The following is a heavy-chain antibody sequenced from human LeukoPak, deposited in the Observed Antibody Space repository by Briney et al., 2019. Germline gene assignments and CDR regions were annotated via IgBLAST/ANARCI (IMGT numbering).Heavy chain of an antibody. CDR1: GITFRSYG. D-gene: IGHD4-17*01. CDR2: ISYDGGHK. J-gene: IGHJ5*02. CDR3: AKGARGDTVTSIVGLNWFDP. Sequence: GGSLILSCAASGITFRSYGMHWVRQAPGKGLEWVAVISYDGGHKYYADSVKGRFSISRDNSKNTLYLQMNSLRADDTAVYYCAKGARGDTVTSIVGLNWFDPWGQGTLVTVSS. V-gene: IGHV3-30*18.